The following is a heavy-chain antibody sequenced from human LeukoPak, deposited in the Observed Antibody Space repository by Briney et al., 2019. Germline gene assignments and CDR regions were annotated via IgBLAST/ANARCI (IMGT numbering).Heavy chain of an antibody. J-gene: IGHJ4*02. CDR1: GGSFSGYY. CDR3: ANVSYDSSGYYTGFDY. V-gene: IGHV4-34*01. CDR2: INHSGST. Sequence: PSETLSLTCAVYGGSFSGYYWSWIRQPPGKGLEWIGEINHSGSTNYNPSLKSRVTISVDTSKNQFSLKLSSVTAADTAVYYCANVSYDSSGYYTGFDYWGQGTLVTVSS. D-gene: IGHD3-22*01.